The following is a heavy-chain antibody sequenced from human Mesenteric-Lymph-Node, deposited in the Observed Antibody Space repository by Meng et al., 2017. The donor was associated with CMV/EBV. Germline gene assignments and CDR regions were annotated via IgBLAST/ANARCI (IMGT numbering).Heavy chain of an antibody. V-gene: IGHV4-39*01. D-gene: IGHD3-22*01. CDR1: GDSISNSTYY. J-gene: IGHJ4*02. CDR3: ARRGNYDSDYSEY. Sequence: PLQEPGPGPVKLSETLSLSCIVSGDSISNSTYYWTWIRQPPGKGLEWIGSVHHSGTTYYNPSLKGRLTISVDTSANLFSLRLTTVTAADTATYYCARRGNYDSDYSEYWGQGTLVTVSS. CDR2: VHHSGTT.